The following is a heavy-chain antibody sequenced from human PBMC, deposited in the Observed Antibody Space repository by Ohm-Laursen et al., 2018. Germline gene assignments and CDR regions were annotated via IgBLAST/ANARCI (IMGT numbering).Heavy chain of an antibody. CDR1: GFTFSSYS. V-gene: IGHV3-21*01. D-gene: IGHD3-10*01. CDR2: ISSSSSYI. Sequence: SLRLSCAASGFTFSSYSMNWVRQAPGKGLEWVSSISSSSSYIYYADSVKGRFTISRDNAKNSLYLQMNSLRAEYTAVYYRASVSKTMVRGEGVDYWGQGTLVTVSS. CDR3: ASVSKTMVRGEGVDY. J-gene: IGHJ4*02.